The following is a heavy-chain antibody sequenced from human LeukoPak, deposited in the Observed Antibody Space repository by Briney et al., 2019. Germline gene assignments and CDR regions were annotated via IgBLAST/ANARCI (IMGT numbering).Heavy chain of an antibody. CDR2: IYYSGSTNYT. V-gene: IGHV4-59*11. CDR1: GGSISSHY. J-gene: IGHJ2*01. D-gene: IGHD3-16*02. Sequence: SETLSLTCTVSGGSISSHYWSWIRQPPGKGLEWIGYIYYSGSTNYTNYNPSLKSRVTISVDTSKNQFSLKLSSVTAADTAVYYCARDPIVSVGDWYFDLWGRGTLVTGSS. CDR3: ARDPIVSVGDWYFDL.